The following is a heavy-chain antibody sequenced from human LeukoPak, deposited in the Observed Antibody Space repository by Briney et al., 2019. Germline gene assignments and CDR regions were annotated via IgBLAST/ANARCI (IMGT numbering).Heavy chain of an antibody. CDR2: IRSSGSPI. V-gene: IGHV3-48*02. CDR3: VRDPDALDF. CDR1: GFTFSSYS. Sequence: PGGSLRLSCAASGFTFSSYSMNWVRQAPGKGLEWVAYIRSSGSPIYYADSVKGRFTISRDNAKNPLYLQMNSLRDEDTAVYYCVRDPDALDFWGQGTPVTVSS. J-gene: IGHJ4*02.